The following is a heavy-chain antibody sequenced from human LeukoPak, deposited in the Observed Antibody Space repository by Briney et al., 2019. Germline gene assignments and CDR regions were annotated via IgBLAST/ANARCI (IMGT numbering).Heavy chain of an antibody. J-gene: IGHJ4*02. CDR3: AKYGPQDSGSSHFDY. Sequence: GGSLRLSCAASGFTFSSYAMSWVRQAPGKGLEWVSAIRDSGSSTHYADSVKGRFTTPRDNSKNTLFLQMNSLRAEDTAIYYCAKYGPQDSGSSHFDYWGQGALVTVSS. D-gene: IGHD1-26*01. CDR1: GFTFSSYA. CDR2: IRDSGSST. V-gene: IGHV3-23*01.